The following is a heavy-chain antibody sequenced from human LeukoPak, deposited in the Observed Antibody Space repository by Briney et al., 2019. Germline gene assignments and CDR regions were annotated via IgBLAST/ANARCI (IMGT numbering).Heavy chain of an antibody. V-gene: IGHV3-73*01. CDR2: IRIKADNYAT. CDR3: TSGDYNDY. J-gene: IGHJ4*02. D-gene: IGHD4-17*01. CDR1: GFTFSASP. Sequence: GGSLRLSCVASGFTFSASPIHWVRQASGKGLEWVGRIRIKADNYATSYGPSVKGRFTISRDDSKNTAYLQMSSLKTEDTAVYYCTSGDYNDYWGQGTLVTVSS.